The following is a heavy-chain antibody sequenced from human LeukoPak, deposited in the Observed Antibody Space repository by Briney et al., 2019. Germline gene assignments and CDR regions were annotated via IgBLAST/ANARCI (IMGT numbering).Heavy chain of an antibody. CDR3: ARATRGGYDGYFDY. V-gene: IGHV3-30*03. CDR2: ISFDGSYT. Sequence: AGGSLRLSCAVSGFTFQTFGMHWVRQTPGKGLEWVALISFDGSYTYYRDSVKGRFTISRDNARKSLYLQMNSLRAEDTAVYYCARATRGGYDGYFDYWGQGTLVTISS. D-gene: IGHD5-12*01. CDR1: GFTFQTFG. J-gene: IGHJ4*02.